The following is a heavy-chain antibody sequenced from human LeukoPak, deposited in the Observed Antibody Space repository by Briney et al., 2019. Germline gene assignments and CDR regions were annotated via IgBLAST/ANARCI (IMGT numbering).Heavy chain of an antibody. CDR3: AREGYYGSGSYYRAEWFDP. CDR1: GFTFSSYG. CDR2: IWYDGSNK. D-gene: IGHD3-10*01. J-gene: IGHJ5*02. V-gene: IGHV3-33*01. Sequence: GRSLRLSCAASGFTFSSYGMHWVRQAPGKGLEWVAIIWYDGSNKYYADSVKGRFTISRDNSKNTLYLQMNSLRAEDTAAYYCAREGYYGSGSYYRAEWFDPWGQGTLVTVSS.